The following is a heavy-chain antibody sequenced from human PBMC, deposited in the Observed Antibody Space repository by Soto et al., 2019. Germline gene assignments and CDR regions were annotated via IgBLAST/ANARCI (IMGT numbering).Heavy chain of an antibody. V-gene: IGHV3-7*01. CDR3: ARELGAGSILSYYYYYMDV. Sequence: GGSLRLSCAASGFTFSSYWMSWVRQAPGKGLEWVANIKQDGSEKYYVDSVKGRFTISRDNAKNSLYLQMNSLRAEDTAVYYCARELGAGSILSYYYYYMDVWGKGTTVTVSS. CDR1: GFTFSSYW. J-gene: IGHJ6*03. CDR2: IKQDGSEK. D-gene: IGHD3-3*02.